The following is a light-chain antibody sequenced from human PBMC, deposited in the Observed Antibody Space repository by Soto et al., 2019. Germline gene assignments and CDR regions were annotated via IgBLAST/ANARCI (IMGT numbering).Light chain of an antibody. J-gene: IGKJ1*01. V-gene: IGKV3-20*01. Sequence: EIVLTQSPGTLSLSPGERATLSCRASQSVSSSYLAWYQQKPGQAPRLLIYGASSRATGIPDRFSGSGSGTDFTLTINRLEPEDFALYYCQQYGSSRATFAQVTDLDIK. CDR2: GAS. CDR1: QSVSSSY. CDR3: QQYGSSRAT.